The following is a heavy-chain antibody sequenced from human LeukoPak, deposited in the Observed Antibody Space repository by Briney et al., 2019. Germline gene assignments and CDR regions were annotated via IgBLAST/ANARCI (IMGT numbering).Heavy chain of an antibody. V-gene: IGHV3-49*04. J-gene: IGHJ4*02. D-gene: IGHD3-10*01. CDR3: TRGQLYPYGPEFDY. Sequence: PGRSLRLSCIASGFTFGDYNMNWVRQAPGKGQEWVGCIKSKTHGGTTDYAASVEGRFTMSREDSKSIAYLQMTSLKSEDTAVYYCTRGQLYPYGPEFDYWGQGTLVTVSS. CDR2: IKSKTHGGTT. CDR1: GFTFGDYN.